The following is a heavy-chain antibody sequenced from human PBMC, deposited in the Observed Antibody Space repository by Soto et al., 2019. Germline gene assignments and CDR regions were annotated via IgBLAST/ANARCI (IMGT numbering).Heavy chain of an antibody. CDR2: IGTSGKTI. D-gene: IGHD4-4*01. CDR3: ARDPAIYSGKFDYGLDV. V-gene: IGHV3-48*03. J-gene: IGHJ6*02. CDR1: GFTFSSYE. Sequence: EVQLVESGGGLVQAGGSLRLFCAVSGFTFSSYEMNWVRQAPGKGLEWVSYIGTSGKTIYYADSVRGRFTISRDNAKNSLYLQMNSLRAEDTAVYCCARDPAIYSGKFDYGLDVWGRGTTVTVSS.